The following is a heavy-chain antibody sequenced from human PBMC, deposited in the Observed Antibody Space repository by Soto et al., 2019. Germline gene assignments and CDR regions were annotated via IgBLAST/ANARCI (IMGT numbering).Heavy chain of an antibody. CDR3: ARGPSYSDYSNDWFFDS. CDR2: IKKDGTEK. Sequence: EVQLVESGGGFVQPGGSLRLACAASGFTFSGYWMTWVRQAPGTGLEWVADIKKDGTEKYYVDSVKGRFTISRDNAKKSVYLQMNGLTVEDTAVYRCARGPSYSDYSNDWFFDSWGQGALVTVSS. J-gene: IGHJ4*02. D-gene: IGHD3-9*01. V-gene: IGHV3-7*03. CDR1: GFTFSGYW.